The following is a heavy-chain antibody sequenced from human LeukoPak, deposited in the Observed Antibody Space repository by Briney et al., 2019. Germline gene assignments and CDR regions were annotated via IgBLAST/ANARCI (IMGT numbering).Heavy chain of an antibody. CDR2: ISGSGIST. CDR1: GFTFSSYA. J-gene: IGHJ3*02. Sequence: GGSLRLSCEASGFTFSSYAMSWVRQAPGKGLEWVSGISGSGISTYYADSVKGRFTISRDNSKNTLYLQMSSLRAEDTAVYYCAKDRSIAAGDDAFDIWGQGTMVTVSS. V-gene: IGHV3-23*01. D-gene: IGHD6-13*01. CDR3: AKDRSIAAGDDAFDI.